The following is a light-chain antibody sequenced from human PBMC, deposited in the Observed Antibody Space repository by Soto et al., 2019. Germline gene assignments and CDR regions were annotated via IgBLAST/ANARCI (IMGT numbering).Light chain of an antibody. CDR2: DAS. CDR3: QQRSNWPPT. J-gene: IGKJ2*01. CDR1: QSVSGY. V-gene: IGKV3-11*01. Sequence: EIVLTQSPATLSLSPGERATLSCRASQSVSGYLAWYQQKPCQAPRLLIYDASNRAAGIPARFSGSGSETDFTLTISSLEPEEFAVDYCQQRSNWPPTYGQRTKLEIK.